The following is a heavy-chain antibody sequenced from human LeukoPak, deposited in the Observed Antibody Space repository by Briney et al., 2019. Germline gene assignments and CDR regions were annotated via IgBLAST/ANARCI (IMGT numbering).Heavy chain of an antibody. CDR2: INPDGGS. Sequence: GGSLRLSCQASGFTFSDYAMSWVRQAPGKGLEWVSSINPDGGSFFADSVKGRFAISRDDSRSVVYLQMNTLSAEDTAVYYCARSGVATCHYWGQGILVAVSS. V-gene: IGHV3-23*01. D-gene: IGHD3-10*01. CDR1: GFTFSDYA. J-gene: IGHJ4*02. CDR3: ARSGVATCHY.